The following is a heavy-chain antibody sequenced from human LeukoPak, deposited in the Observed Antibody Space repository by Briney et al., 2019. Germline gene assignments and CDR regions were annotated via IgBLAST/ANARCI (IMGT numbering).Heavy chain of an antibody. J-gene: IGHJ4*02. CDR3: ARAIEYYYDSSGYWDY. V-gene: IGHV3-7*01. CDR2: IKQDGSEK. D-gene: IGHD3-22*01. Sequence: GGSLRLSCAASGFTFSSYWMSWVRQAPGKGLEWVANIKQDGSEKYYVDSVKGRFTISRDNAKNSLYLQMNSLRAEDTAVYYCARAIEYYYDSSGYWDYWGQGTLVTVSS. CDR1: GFTFSSYW.